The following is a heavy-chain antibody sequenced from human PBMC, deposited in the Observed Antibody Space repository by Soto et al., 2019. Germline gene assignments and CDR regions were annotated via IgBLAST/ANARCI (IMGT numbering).Heavy chain of an antibody. J-gene: IGHJ3*02. Sequence: QVQLVESGGGVVQPGRSLRLSCAASGFTFSSYGMHWVRQAPGKGLEWVAVISYDGSNKYYADSVKGRLTISRDNSKNTLYLKINSLRGEDTAVYYCEKKKGGGCVWLRVGDASDIWGKGKMVPVS. CDR3: EKKKGGGCVWLRVGDASDI. CDR2: ISYDGSNK. V-gene: IGHV3-30*18. CDR1: GFTFSSYG. D-gene: IGHD5-12*01.